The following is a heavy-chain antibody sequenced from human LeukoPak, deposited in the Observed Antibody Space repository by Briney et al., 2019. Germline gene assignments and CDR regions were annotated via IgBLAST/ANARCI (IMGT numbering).Heavy chain of an antibody. Sequence: PGGSLRLSCAASGFTFSSYWMSWVRQAPGKGLEWVANIKQDGSEKYYVDSVKGRFTISGDNAKKSLYLQINSLRAEDTAVYYCAKAPPDVVPVPQSFDCWGQGALVTVSS. CDR3: AKAPPDVVPVPQSFDC. CDR2: IKQDGSEK. D-gene: IGHD2-2*01. V-gene: IGHV3-7*03. CDR1: GFTFSSYW. J-gene: IGHJ4*02.